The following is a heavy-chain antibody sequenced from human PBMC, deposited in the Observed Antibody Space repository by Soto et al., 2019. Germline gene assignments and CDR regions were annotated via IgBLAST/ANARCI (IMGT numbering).Heavy chain of an antibody. CDR2: IYAGDSDT. CDR1: GYNFTKYW. V-gene: IGHV5-51*01. J-gene: IGHJ3*01. D-gene: IGHD6-6*01. CDR3: ARQEYSSWSPAFDF. Sequence: GESLKISCKGSGYNFTKYWIGWVRQMPGKGLEWMGIIYAGDSDTRYSPSFQGQVTISADKSFSTAYLQWSSLKASDTAMYYCARQEYSSWSPAFDFWGQGTMVTVSS.